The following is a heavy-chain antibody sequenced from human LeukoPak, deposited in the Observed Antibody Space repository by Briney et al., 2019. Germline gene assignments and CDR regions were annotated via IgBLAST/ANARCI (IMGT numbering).Heavy chain of an antibody. Sequence: GGSLRLSCAASGXSVSNNYMSWVRQAPGKGLEWVSVIYSGGSTFYADSVKGRFTISRDNSKNTLYLQMNSLRAEDTAVYYCASDSYSPEYFQHWGQGTLVTVSS. CDR2: IYSGGST. CDR3: ASDSYSPEYFQH. D-gene: IGHD2-15*01. V-gene: IGHV3-66*01. CDR1: GXSVSNNY. J-gene: IGHJ1*01.